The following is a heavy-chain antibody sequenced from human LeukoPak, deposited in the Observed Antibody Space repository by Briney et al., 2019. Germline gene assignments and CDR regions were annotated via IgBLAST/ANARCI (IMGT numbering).Heavy chain of an antibody. V-gene: IGHV4-59*01. Sequence: SETLSLTCTVSGGSISSYYWSWLRQPPGKGLEWIGYIYYSGSTNYNPSLKSRVTISVDTSKNQFSLKLSSVTAADTAVYYCARDNYDSSGYYLDYWGQGTLVTVSS. CDR2: IYYSGST. CDR3: ARDNYDSSGYYLDY. J-gene: IGHJ4*02. CDR1: GGSISSYY. D-gene: IGHD3-22*01.